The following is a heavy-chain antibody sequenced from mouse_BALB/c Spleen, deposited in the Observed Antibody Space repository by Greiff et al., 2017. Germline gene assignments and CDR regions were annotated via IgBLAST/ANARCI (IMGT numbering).Heavy chain of an antibody. CDR1: GFSLTSYG. V-gene: IGHV2-9*02. J-gene: IGHJ1*01. D-gene: IGHD4-1*01. CDR2: IWAGGST. Sequence: VQVVESGPGLVAPSQSLYITCTVSGFSLTSYGVHWVRQPPGKGLEWLGVIWAGGSTNYNSALMSRLSISKDNSKSQVVLKMNSLQTDDTAMYYCARARGLGRMGYFDVWGAGTTVTVSS. CDR3: ARARGLGRMGYFDV.